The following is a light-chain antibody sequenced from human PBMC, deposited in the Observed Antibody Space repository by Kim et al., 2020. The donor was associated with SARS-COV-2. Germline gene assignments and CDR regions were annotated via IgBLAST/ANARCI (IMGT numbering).Light chain of an antibody. J-gene: IGLJ1*01. V-gene: IGLV3-19*01. Sequence: LGQTVRITCQGDSLRSYYASWYQQKPGQAPVLVIYGKNNRPSGIPDRFSGSSSGNTASLTITGAQAEDEADYYCNSRDSSGNHLYVFGTGTKVTVL. CDR1: SLRSYY. CDR2: GKN. CDR3: NSRDSSGNHLYV.